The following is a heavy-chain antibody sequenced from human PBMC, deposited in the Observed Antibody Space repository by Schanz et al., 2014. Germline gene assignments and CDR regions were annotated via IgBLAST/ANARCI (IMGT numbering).Heavy chain of an antibody. V-gene: IGHV3-23*01. CDR2: ISGSGGST. J-gene: IGHJ6*02. D-gene: IGHD3-10*01. CDR3: RLWFGELYYGMDV. CDR1: GFTFNSYA. Sequence: ESGGGLVPPGGSLRFSCAASGFTFNSYAMSWVRQAPGKGLEWVSAISGSGGSTYYADSVKGRFTISRDNSKNTLYLQMNSLRAEDTAVYYCRLWFGELYYGMDVWGQGTTVTVSS.